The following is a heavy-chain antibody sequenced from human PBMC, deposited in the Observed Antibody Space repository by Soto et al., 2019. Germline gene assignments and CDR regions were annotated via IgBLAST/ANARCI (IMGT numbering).Heavy chain of an antibody. V-gene: IGHV1-69*12. CDR1: GGTFSSYA. CDR2: IIPIFGTA. D-gene: IGHD2-15*01. J-gene: IGHJ6*02. CDR3: GRDGGVVVAAHHKYYYDGMDV. Sequence: QVQLVQSGAEVKKPGSSVKVSCKASGGTFSSYAISWVRQAPGQGLEWMGGIIPIFGTANYAQKFQGRVTITADEATSTTYMVLSSIRSEDTAVYYCGRDGGVVVAAHHKYYYDGMDVWGQGTTVTVSS.